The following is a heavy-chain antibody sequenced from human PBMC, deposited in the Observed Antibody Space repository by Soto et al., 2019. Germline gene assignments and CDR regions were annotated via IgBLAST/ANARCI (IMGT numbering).Heavy chain of an antibody. CDR1: GYTFTSYG. J-gene: IGHJ4*02. Sequence: ASVKVSCKASGYTFTSYGISWVRQAPGQGLEWMGWISAYNGNTNYAQKLQGRVTMTTDTSTSTAYMELRSLRSEDTAVYYCARESTGYFDDSSGYYHCPLDFWGKGTLVTVPS. CDR3: ARESTGYFDDSSGYYHCPLDF. D-gene: IGHD3-22*01. V-gene: IGHV1-18*01. CDR2: ISAYNGNT.